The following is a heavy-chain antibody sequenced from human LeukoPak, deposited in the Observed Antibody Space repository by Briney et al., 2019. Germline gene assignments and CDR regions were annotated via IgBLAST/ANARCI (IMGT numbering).Heavy chain of an antibody. CDR2: IDPSDSYT. CDR1: GYSFTSYW. V-gene: IGHV5-10-1*01. D-gene: IGHD2-15*01. Sequence: PGESLKISCKGSGYSFTSYWISWVRQMPGKGLEWMGRIDPSDSYTNYSPSFQGHVTISVDKSISTAYLQWSSLKTSDTAMYYCARIGYCSGGGCYGVDYWGQGTLVTVSS. J-gene: IGHJ4*02. CDR3: ARIGYCSGGGCYGVDY.